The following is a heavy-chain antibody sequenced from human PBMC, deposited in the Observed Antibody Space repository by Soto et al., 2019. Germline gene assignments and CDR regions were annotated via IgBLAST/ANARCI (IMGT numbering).Heavy chain of an antibody. Sequence: QVQLVESGGGLVKPGGSLRLSCAASGFTFSDYYMSWIRQAPGKGLEWVSYISSSSSYTNYADSVKGRFTISRDNAKNSLYLKMNSLRAEDTAVYYCAFMTTVTTIAYYYYYGMDVWGQGTTVTVSS. D-gene: IGHD4-17*01. J-gene: IGHJ6*02. CDR2: ISSSSSYT. CDR3: AFMTTVTTIAYYYYYGMDV. CDR1: GFTFSDYY. V-gene: IGHV3-11*05.